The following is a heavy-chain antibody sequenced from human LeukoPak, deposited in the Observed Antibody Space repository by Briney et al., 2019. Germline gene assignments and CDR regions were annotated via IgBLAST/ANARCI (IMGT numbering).Heavy chain of an antibody. J-gene: IGHJ6*03. CDR2: MNPNSGNT. CDR1: GYTFTSYD. Sequence: ASVKVSCKASGYTFTSYDINWVRQATGQGLEWMGWMNPNSGNTGYAQKFQGRVTMTRNTSLSTAYMELSSRRSEDTAVYYCARGSSGDGYNYYYYYFMDVWGEGTTVTVSS. D-gene: IGHD5-24*01. CDR3: ARGSSGDGYNYYYYYFMDV. V-gene: IGHV1-8*01.